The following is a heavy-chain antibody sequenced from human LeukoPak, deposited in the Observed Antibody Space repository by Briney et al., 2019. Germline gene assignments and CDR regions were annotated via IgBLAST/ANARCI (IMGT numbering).Heavy chain of an antibody. CDR1: GFTFSSYA. J-gene: IGHJ5*02. CDR2: IVPILGIA. CDR3: ARNTASRLLPIDNRFDP. Sequence: PGGSLRLSCAASGFTFSSYAISWVRQAPGQGLEWMGRIVPILGIANYAQKFQGRVTITADKSTSTAYMELSSLRSEDTAVYYCARNTASRLLPIDNRFDPWGQGTLVTVSS. V-gene: IGHV1-69*04. D-gene: IGHD2-15*01.